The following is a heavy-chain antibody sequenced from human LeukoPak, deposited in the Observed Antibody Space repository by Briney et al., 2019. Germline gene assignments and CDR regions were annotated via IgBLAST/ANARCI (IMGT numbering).Heavy chain of an antibody. CDR3: AREGWLQLNPIDFDY. V-gene: IGHV3-23*01. J-gene: IGHJ4*02. D-gene: IGHD5-24*01. CDR2: ISGSGGST. Sequence: PGGSLRLSCAASGFTFSSYAMSWVRQAPGKGLEWVSAISGSGGSTYYADSVKGRFTISRDNAKNSLYLQMNSLRAEDTAVYYCAREGWLQLNPIDFDYWGQGTLVTVSS. CDR1: GFTFSSYA.